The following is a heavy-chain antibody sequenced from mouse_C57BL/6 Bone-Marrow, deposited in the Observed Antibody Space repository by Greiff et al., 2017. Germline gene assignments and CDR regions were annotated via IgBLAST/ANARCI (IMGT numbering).Heavy chain of an antibody. CDR1: GYEFSSSW. Sequence: VQLQQSGPELVKPGASVKISCKASGYEFSSSWMNWVKQRPGKGLEWIGRIYPGDGDTNYKGKFTGKATLTADTASSTAYMHLSSLTSEDSAVYFCARWLWDCYSMDYWGQGTSVTVSA. V-gene: IGHV1-82*01. CDR2: IYPGDGDT. CDR3: ARWLWDCYSMDY. J-gene: IGHJ4*01. D-gene: IGHD1-1*02.